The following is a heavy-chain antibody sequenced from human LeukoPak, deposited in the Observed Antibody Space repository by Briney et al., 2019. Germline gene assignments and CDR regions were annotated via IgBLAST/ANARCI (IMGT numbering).Heavy chain of an antibody. J-gene: IGHJ4*02. D-gene: IGHD1-26*01. V-gene: IGHV3-48*03. CDR2: ISSSGSTI. CDR1: GFTVSSYE. CDR3: ARESSGNYYVGFDY. Sequence: PGGSLRLSCAASGFTVSSYEMNWVRQAPGKGLEWVSYISSSGSTIYYADSVKGRFTISRDSAKNSLYLQMSSLRAEDTAVYYCARESSGNYYVGFDYWGQRTLDTVSS.